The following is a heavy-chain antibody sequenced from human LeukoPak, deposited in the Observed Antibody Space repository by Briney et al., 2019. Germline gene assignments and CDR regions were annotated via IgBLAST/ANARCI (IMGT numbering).Heavy chain of an antibody. D-gene: IGHD5-12*01. J-gene: IGHJ6*02. CDR3: AQDGPAGYLPGYYGMDV. Sequence: PGGSLRLSCAASGFTFSSYAMSWVRQAPGKGLEWVSAISGSGGSTYYADSVKGRFTISRDNSKNTLYLQMNSLRAEDTAVYYCAQDGPAGYLPGYYGMDVWGQGTTVTVSS. V-gene: IGHV3-23*01. CDR2: ISGSGGST. CDR1: GFTFSSYA.